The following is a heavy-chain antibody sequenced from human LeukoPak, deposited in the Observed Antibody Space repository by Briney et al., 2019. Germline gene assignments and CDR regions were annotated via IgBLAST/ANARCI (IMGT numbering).Heavy chain of an antibody. Sequence: GGSLRLSCAASGFTFSNYAMSWVRQAPGKGLEWVSGISGSGGYTYYADSVKGRFTISRDNSNNTPYLQMNSLRAEDTAVYYCAKDWANTAIDYWGQGTLVAVSS. CDR1: GFTFSNYA. CDR2: ISGSGGYT. V-gene: IGHV3-23*01. CDR3: AKDWANTAIDY. D-gene: IGHD5-18*01. J-gene: IGHJ4*02.